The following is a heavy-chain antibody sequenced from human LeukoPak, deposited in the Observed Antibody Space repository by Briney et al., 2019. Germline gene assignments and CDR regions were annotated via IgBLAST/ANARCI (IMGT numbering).Heavy chain of an antibody. CDR1: GGTFSSYT. CDR2: IIPILGIA. D-gene: IGHD3-22*01. Sequence: SVKVSCKASGGTFSSYTISWVRQAPGQGLEWMGRIIPILGIANYAQKFQGRVTITADKSTSTAYMELGSLRSEDTAVYYCARESPMYYYNSSGYSRMTVPHAFDIWGQGTMVTVSS. J-gene: IGHJ3*02. CDR3: ARESPMYYYNSSGYSRMTVPHAFDI. V-gene: IGHV1-69*04.